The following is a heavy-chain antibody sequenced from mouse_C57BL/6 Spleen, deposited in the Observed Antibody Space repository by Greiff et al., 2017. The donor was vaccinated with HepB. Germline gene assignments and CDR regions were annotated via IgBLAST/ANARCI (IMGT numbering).Heavy chain of an antibody. D-gene: IGHD1-1*01. J-gene: IGHJ1*03. CDR2: INPSNGGT. CDR1: GYTFTSYW. Sequence: VQLQQSGTELVKPGASVKLSCKASGYTFTSYWMHWVKQRPGQGLEWIGNINPSNGGTNYNEKFKSKATLTVDKSSSTAYMQLSSLTSEDSAVYYCARKFPGSSWYFDVWGTGTTVTVSS. CDR3: ARKFPGSSWYFDV. V-gene: IGHV1-53*01.